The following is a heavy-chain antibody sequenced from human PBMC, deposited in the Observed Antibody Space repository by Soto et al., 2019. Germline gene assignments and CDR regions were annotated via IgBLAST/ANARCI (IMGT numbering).Heavy chain of an antibody. D-gene: IGHD2-15*01. CDR2: VSIGGST. CDR3: AKRRGAGGQFDY. J-gene: IGHJ4*02. V-gene: IGHV3-23*01. CDR1: GFTFSSYA. Sequence: LRLSCAASGFTFSSYAMGWVRQGPGKGLEWVAVVSIGGSTHYADSVRGRFTISRDNSKNTLSLQMNSLTAEDTAVYFCAKRRGAGGQFDYWGQGALVTVSS.